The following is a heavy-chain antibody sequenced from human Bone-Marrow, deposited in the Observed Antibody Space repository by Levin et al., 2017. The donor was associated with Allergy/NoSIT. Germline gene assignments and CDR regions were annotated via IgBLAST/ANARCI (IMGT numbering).Heavy chain of an antibody. J-gene: IGHJ4*02. CDR1: GGSVSSGSYY. Sequence: SQTLSLTCTVSGGSVSSGSYYWSWIRQPPGKGLEWIAYIYHSGSTKYNPSLKSRATISLDTSRNQFSLRLTSLTAADAAVYYCARGSYFGGLSFDCWGKGTLVTVSS. CDR3: ARGSYFGGLSFDC. CDR2: IYHSGST. D-gene: IGHD4-23*01. V-gene: IGHV4-61*01.